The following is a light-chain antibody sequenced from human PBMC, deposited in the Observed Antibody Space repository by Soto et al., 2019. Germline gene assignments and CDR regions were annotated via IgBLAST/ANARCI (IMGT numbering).Light chain of an antibody. CDR1: SSDVGRYNL. V-gene: IGLV2-23*02. Sequence: QSALTQPASVSGSPGQSITISCTGTSSDVGRYNLVSWYQQYPGKAPKLMISEVSKRPSGVSNRFSGSKSGNTASLTISGLQAEDEADYYCCSYAGSITSAYVFGTGTKLTVL. CDR2: EVS. J-gene: IGLJ1*01. CDR3: CSYAGSITSAYV.